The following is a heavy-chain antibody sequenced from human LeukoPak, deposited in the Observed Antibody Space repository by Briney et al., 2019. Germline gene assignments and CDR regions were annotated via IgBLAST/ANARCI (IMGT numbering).Heavy chain of an antibody. CDR3: ARESLSWYFFDY. CDR1: GFTFRSYA. Sequence: PGGSLRLSCAASGFTFRSYAMHWVRQAPGKGLEWVAVISNDGSNKYYADSVKGRFTISRDNSKDTLYLQMNSLSAEDTAVYFCARESLSWYFFDYWGQGTLVTVSS. V-gene: IGHV3-30*04. CDR2: ISNDGSNK. D-gene: IGHD6-13*01. J-gene: IGHJ4*02.